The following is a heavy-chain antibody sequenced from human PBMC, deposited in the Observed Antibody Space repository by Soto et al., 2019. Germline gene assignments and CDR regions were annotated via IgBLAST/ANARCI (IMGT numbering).Heavy chain of an antibody. Sequence: GGSLRLSCAASGFTFSSYAMHWVRQAPGKGLEWVAVISYDGSNKYYADSVKGRFTISRDNSKNTLYLQMNSLRAEDTAVYYCASLPQNQLSTGATFDYWGQGTLVTVSS. V-gene: IGHV3-30-3*01. CDR1: GFTFSSYA. D-gene: IGHD1-7*01. J-gene: IGHJ4*02. CDR2: ISYDGSNK. CDR3: ASLPQNQLSTGATFDY.